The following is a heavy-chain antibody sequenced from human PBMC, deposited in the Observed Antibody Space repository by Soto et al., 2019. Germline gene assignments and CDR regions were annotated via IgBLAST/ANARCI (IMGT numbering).Heavy chain of an antibody. CDR3: ATPTPGPDAFDI. CDR1: GGTFSSYT. Sequence: QVQLVQSGAEVKKPGSSVKVSCKASGGTFSSYTISWVRQAPGQGLEWMGRIIPILGIANYAQKVQGRVTITADKSTSTAYMELSSLRSEDTAVYYCATPTPGPDAFDIWGQGTMVTVSS. CDR2: IIPILGIA. D-gene: IGHD3-10*01. J-gene: IGHJ3*02. V-gene: IGHV1-69*02.